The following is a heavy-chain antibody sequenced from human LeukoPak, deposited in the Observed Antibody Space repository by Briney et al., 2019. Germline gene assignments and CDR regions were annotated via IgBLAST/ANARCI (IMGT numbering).Heavy chain of an antibody. Sequence: ETLSLTCAVYGGSFSGYYWSWIRQAPRKGLEWVSAISGSGDSTYYADSVKGRFTISRDNSKNTVYLQMNSLRAEDTAVYYCAKVQSDCYDSSVYYGLDYWGQGTLVPVSS. CDR1: GGSFSGYY. CDR3: AKVQSDCYDSSVYYGLDY. V-gene: IGHV3-23*01. J-gene: IGHJ4*02. CDR2: ISGSGDST. D-gene: IGHD3-22*01.